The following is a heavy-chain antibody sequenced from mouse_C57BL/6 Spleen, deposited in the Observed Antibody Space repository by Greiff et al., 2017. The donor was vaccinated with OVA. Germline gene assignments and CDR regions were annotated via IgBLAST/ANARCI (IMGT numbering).Heavy chain of an antibody. J-gene: IGHJ1*03. D-gene: IGHD1-1*01. Sequence: EFQLQQSGGGLVKPGGSLKLSCAASGFTFSDYGMHWVRQAPEKGLEWVAYISSGSSTIYYADTVKGRFTISRDNAKNTLFLQMTSLRSEDTAMYYCARRGLGGYGSYFDVWGTGTTVTGSS. V-gene: IGHV5-17*01. CDR1: GFTFSDYG. CDR2: ISSGSSTI. CDR3: ARRGLGGYGSYFDV.